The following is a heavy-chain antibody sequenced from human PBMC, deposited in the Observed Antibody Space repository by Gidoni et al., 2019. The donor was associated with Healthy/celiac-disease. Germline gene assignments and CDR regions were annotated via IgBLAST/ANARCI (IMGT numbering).Heavy chain of an antibody. CDR2: IYYSGST. J-gene: IGHJ4*02. Sequence: QLQLQESGPGLVKPSETLSLTCTVSGGSIRSSSYYWGWIRQPPGKGLEWIGSIYYSGSTYYNPSLKSRVTISVDTSKNQFSLKLSSVTAADTAVYYCATCSTVTTFYFDYWGQGTLVTVSS. V-gene: IGHV4-39*01. CDR1: GGSIRSSSYY. D-gene: IGHD4-17*01. CDR3: ATCSTVTTFYFDY.